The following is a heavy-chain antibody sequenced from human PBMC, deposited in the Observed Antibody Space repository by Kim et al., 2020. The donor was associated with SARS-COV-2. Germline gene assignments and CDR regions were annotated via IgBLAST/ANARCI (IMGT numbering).Heavy chain of an antibody. CDR3: ARDGSEPAKILFYYYLDV. J-gene: IGHJ6*03. Sequence: GGSLRLSCAASGFTVSSNYMSWVRQAPGKGLEWVSVIYYAGSTYYADSVKGRFTISRDNSKNTLYLQMNSLRAEDTAVYYCARDGSEPAKILFYYYLDVWGKGTTVTVSS. CDR2: IYYAGST. CDR1: GFTVSSNY. D-gene: IGHD2-2*01. V-gene: IGHV3-66*01.